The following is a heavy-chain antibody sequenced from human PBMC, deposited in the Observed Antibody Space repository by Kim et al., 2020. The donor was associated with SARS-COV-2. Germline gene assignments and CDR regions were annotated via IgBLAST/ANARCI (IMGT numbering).Heavy chain of an antibody. D-gene: IGHD2-2*01. J-gene: IGHJ6*02. CDR3: TRDRSVPAANFNYYGMDV. V-gene: IGHV3-49*02. Sequence: KGRFTISRDDSKSIAYLQMNSLKTEDTAVYYCTRDRSVPAANFNYYGMDVWGQGTTVTVSS.